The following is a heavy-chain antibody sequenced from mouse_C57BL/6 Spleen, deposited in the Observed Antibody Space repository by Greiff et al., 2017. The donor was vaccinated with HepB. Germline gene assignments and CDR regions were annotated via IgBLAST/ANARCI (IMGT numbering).Heavy chain of an antibody. J-gene: IGHJ1*03. V-gene: IGHV1-22*01. D-gene: IGHD1-1*01. Sequence: VQLQQSGPELVKPGASVKMSCKASGYTFTDYNMHWVKQSHGKSLEWIGYINPNNGGTSYNQKFKGKATLTVNKSSSTAYMELRSLTSEESAVYYCARSPITTVVATDWYFDVWGTGTTVTVSS. CDR1: GYTFTDYN. CDR2: INPNNGGT. CDR3: ARSPITTVVATDWYFDV.